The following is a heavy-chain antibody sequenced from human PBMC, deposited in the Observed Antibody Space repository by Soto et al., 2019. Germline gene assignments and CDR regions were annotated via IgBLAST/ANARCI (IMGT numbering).Heavy chain of an antibody. Sequence: QVQLVESGGGVVQPGRSLRLSCAASGFTFSIHGMHWVRQAPGKGLEWVAAIWYDGSNKYYADSVKGRFTTSRDNVKNTRYLQLISLRAEDTAVYYCARDWGYYCYGMDVWGQGTTVSVS. V-gene: IGHV3-33*01. J-gene: IGHJ6*02. CDR1: GFTFSIHG. CDR3: ARDWGYYCYGMDV. D-gene: IGHD3-16*01. CDR2: IWYDGSNK.